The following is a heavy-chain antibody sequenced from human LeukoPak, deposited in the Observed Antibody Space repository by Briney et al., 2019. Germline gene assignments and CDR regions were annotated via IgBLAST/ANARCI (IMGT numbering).Heavy chain of an antibody. CDR1: GGSISSYD. J-gene: IGHJ5*02. V-gene: IGHV4-59*08. Sequence: SETLSLTRTVSGGSISSYDWSWIRQPPGKGLEWIGYICDGGGPTYNPSLKSRVTISVDTSKNQFSLKMSSVTAADTAVYYCERQDWSPTWLDPWGQGTLVTVSS. D-gene: IGHD3-3*01. CDR2: ICDGGGP. CDR3: ERQDWSPTWLDP.